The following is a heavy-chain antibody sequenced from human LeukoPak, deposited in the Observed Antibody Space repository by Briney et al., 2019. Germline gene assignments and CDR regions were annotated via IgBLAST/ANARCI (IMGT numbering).Heavy chain of an antibody. Sequence: PGGTLRLSCAASGCTFSSYGMHWVRKAPPKGQERVAFIRYDGSNKYYADSVKGQFPISRDNSKNTLYLQMNSLRAEDTAVYYCAKSLYCSSTSCHQHYYMDVWGKGTTVTISS. V-gene: IGHV3-30*02. CDR2: IRYDGSNK. J-gene: IGHJ6*03. CDR3: AKSLYCSSTSCHQHYYMDV. CDR1: GCTFSSYG. D-gene: IGHD2-2*01.